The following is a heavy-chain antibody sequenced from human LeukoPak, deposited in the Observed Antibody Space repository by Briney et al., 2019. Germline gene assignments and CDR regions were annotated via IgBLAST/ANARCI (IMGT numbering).Heavy chain of an antibody. CDR3: ARVGGAPLGAFDI. CDR1: GGSISSYY. Sequence: SETLSLTCSVSGGSISSYYWSWIRQPPGKALEWIGYIYYSGSTNYNPSLTSRVTISNDMSKNQFSLRLTSVIAADTAVYYCARVGGAPLGAFDIWGQGTMVTVSS. J-gene: IGHJ3*02. D-gene: IGHD3-16*01. CDR2: IYYSGST. V-gene: IGHV4-59*01.